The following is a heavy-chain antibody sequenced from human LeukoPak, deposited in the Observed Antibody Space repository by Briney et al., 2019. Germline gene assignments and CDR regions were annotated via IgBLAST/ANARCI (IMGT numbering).Heavy chain of an antibody. CDR1: GGSIRSSSYY. D-gene: IGHD3-10*01. J-gene: IGHJ4*02. CDR2: IYYSGST. V-gene: IGHV4-39*01. CDR3: ARLWLGVRPPDY. Sequence: PSETLSLTCTVSGGSIRSSSYYWGWIRQPPGKGLEWIGSIYYSGSTYHNPSLKSRVTISVDMSKNQFSLKLSSVTAADTAVYYCARLWLGVRPPDYWGQGTLVTVSS.